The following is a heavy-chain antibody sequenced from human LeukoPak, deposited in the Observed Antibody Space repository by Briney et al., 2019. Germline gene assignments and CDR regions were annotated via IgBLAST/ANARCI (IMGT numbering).Heavy chain of an antibody. Sequence: PGGSLRLSCVVSRFTFSTYAMSWVRQAQRKGLEWVSAISAGGVSTYFADSVKGRFTISRDNSKNTLYLQMNSLRADDTAVYYCAKEDYDYGGPVDWGQGTLVTVSS. V-gene: IGHV3-23*01. CDR2: ISAGGVST. CDR1: RFTFSTYA. J-gene: IGHJ4*02. D-gene: IGHD4/OR15-4a*01. CDR3: AKEDYDYGGPVD.